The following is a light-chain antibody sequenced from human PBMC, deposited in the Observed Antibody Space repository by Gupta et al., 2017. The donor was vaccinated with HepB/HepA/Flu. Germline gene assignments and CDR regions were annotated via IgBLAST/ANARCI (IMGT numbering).Light chain of an antibody. CDR2: AAS. Sequence: DTQLTQSPSFLSASVGDRVTITCRASQGISSYLVWYQQRPAKARNLLIYAASTVQSGVPSRFSGSGSGTEFSLSISSLQPEDFATYYCQQVNNYPRTFGQGTKVEIK. CDR1: QGISSY. V-gene: IGKV1-9*01. J-gene: IGKJ1*01. CDR3: QQVNNYPRT.